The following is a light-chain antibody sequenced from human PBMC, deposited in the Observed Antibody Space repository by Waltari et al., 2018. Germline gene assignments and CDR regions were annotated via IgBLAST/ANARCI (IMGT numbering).Light chain of an antibody. V-gene: IGKV3-20*01. CDR3: QKYGTLPAT. Sequence: EIVLTQSPGTLCLSPGERATLSCRASQSVSRTLAWYQQKPGQAPRLLIYDASTRATGIPDRFSGSGSGKDFSLTISRLEPEDFAVYYCQKYGTLPATFGQGTKVEIK. CDR1: QSVSRT. CDR2: DAS. J-gene: IGKJ1*01.